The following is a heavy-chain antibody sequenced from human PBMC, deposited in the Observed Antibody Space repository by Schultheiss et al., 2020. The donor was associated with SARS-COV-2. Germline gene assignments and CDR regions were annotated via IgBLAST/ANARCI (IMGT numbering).Heavy chain of an antibody. Sequence: SQTLSLTCAVYGGSFSGYYWSWIRQPPGKGLEWIGEIYHSGSTNYNPSLESRVSISVDTSTNHYSLRLSSVTAADTAVYYCARETGFDTGWTSYYFDSWGRGTLVTVSS. CDR2: IYHSGST. D-gene: IGHD5-12*01. J-gene: IGHJ4*02. CDR1: GGSFSGYY. CDR3: ARETGFDTGWTSYYFDS. V-gene: IGHV4-34*09.